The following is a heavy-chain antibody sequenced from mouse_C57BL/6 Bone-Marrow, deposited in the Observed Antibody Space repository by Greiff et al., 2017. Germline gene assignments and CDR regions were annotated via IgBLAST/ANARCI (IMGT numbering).Heavy chain of an antibody. CDR2: IDPSASST. D-gene: IGHD1-1*01. V-gene: IGHV1-59*01. J-gene: IGHJ1*03. CDR1: GYTFTSYW. CDR3: ARNVNYYGSSYWYFEV. Sequence: QVQLQQPGAELVRPGTSVKLSCKASGYTFTSYWMHWVMQRPGQGLEWIGVIDPSASSTNYNQKFKGKDTLSVDTSSSTSYMQLSSLTSEDSAVYYSARNVNYYGSSYWYFEVWGTGTTVTGSS.